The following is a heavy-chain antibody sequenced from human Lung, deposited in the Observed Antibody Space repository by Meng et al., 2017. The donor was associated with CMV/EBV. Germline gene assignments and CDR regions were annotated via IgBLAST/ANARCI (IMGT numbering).Heavy chain of an antibody. V-gene: IGHV3-53*01. Sequence: GESLKISCAVSGFIVSTKYMSWVRQAPGKGLEWVSTIYSGGNTYSADSVKGRFIISRDNAKNSVYLQMNTLRAEDTAVYYCARNLRAPEYWGHGTLGTVSS. CDR2: IYSGGNT. J-gene: IGHJ4*01. CDR1: GFIVSTKY. CDR3: ARNLRAPEY. D-gene: IGHD4-17*01.